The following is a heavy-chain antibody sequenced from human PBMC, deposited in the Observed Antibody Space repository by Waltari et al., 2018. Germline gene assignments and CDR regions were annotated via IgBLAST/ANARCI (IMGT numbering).Heavy chain of an antibody. D-gene: IGHD6-19*01. V-gene: IGHV2-26*01. Sequence: QVTLKESGPVLVKPTETLTLTCTVSGFSLSNARMGVSWIRQPPGKALEWLAHIFSNDEKSYSTSLKSRLTISKDTSKSQVVLTMTNRDPVDTATYYCARIAAGGWYRVGWYFDLWGRGTLVTVSS. CDR1: GFSLSNARMG. CDR3: ARIAAGGWYRVGWYFDL. J-gene: IGHJ2*01. CDR2: IFSNDEK.